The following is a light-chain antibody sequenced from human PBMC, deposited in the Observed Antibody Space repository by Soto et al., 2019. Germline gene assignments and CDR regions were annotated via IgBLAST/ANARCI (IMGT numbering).Light chain of an antibody. Sequence: QSALTQPASVSGSPGQSITISCTGTSSDVGSYNLVSWYQQHPGKAPKLIIYEGSKRPSGVSNRFSGSKSGNTASLTISGLQAEDEADYCCCSYAGSRTFYVFGTGTKLTVL. V-gene: IGLV2-23*01. CDR3: CSYAGSRTFYV. CDR1: SSDVGSYNL. CDR2: EGS. J-gene: IGLJ1*01.